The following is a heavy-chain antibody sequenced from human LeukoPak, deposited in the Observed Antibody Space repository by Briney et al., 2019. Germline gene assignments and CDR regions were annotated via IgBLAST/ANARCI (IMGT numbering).Heavy chain of an antibody. V-gene: IGHV1-8*01. D-gene: IGHD6-19*01. CDR1: GYTFTSYD. CDR2: MNPNSGNT. CDR3: ARGYSSGWLYYYYYMDV. J-gene: IGHJ6*03. Sequence: ASVKVSCKASGYTFTSYDINWVRQATGQGLEWMGLMNPNSGNTGYAQKFQGRVTMTRNTSISTAYMELSSLRSEDTAVYYCARGYSSGWLYYYYYMDVWGKGTTVTVSS.